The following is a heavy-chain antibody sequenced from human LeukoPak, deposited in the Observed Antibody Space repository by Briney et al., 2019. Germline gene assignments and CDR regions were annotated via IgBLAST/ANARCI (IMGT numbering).Heavy chain of an antibody. J-gene: IGHJ4*02. CDR3: AREPTYYDFLSRYKYFDL. CDR1: GFTFSTYW. CDR2: IKHNGSAQ. D-gene: IGHD3-3*01. Sequence: PGGSLRLSCAPSGFTFSTYWMGSVRQAPGKGLEWVANIKHNGSAQYYVDPVKGRFTNSRDNAKNSLYLQMNILRPEDTAVYYCAREPTYYDFLSRYKYFDLWGQGTLVTVSS. V-gene: IGHV3-7*01.